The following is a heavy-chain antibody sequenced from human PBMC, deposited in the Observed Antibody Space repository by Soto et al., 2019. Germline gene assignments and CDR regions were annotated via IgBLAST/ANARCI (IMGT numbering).Heavy chain of an antibody. V-gene: IGHV4-31*03. CDR2: IYDSGNT. CDR3: ARVPFGDPHFDL. J-gene: IGHJ4*02. CDR1: GDSIRSGAYY. D-gene: IGHD4-17*01. Sequence: QVQLQESGPGLVKPSQTLSLTCTVSGDSIRSGAYYWSWIRQHPGKGLEWIGSIYDSGNTYYNPSLKSRVTISLDTSQNQFSLKLTSVAAADTAAYYCARVPFGDPHFDLWGQGTLVTVSS.